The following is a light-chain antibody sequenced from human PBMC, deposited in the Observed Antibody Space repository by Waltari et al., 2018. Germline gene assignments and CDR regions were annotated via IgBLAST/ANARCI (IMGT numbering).Light chain of an antibody. CDR2: DAS. Sequence: DIQMTQSPSSLSASIGDRVTITCQASQDISHYLTWYQQKPGKAPKLLIDDASNLETGGPSRVSGSGSGTDFIFTISSLQPEDIATYYCQQYNNLPRFGPGTKVNIK. CDR1: QDISHY. V-gene: IGKV1-33*01. CDR3: QQYNNLPR. J-gene: IGKJ3*01.